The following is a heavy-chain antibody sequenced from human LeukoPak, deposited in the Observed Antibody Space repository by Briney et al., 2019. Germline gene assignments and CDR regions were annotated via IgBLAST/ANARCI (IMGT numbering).Heavy chain of an antibody. Sequence: PGGPLRLSCVASGFTYTTYWMSWVRQAPGKGLEGVANIKQDGSENYYVDSVKGRFTISRDNAKTSLYLQMNSLRAEDTAIYYCAREGAYCSTTSCYGLRAFDIWGQGTMVTVSS. V-gene: IGHV3-7*01. CDR1: GFTYTTYW. D-gene: IGHD2-2*01. CDR2: IKQDGSEN. J-gene: IGHJ3*02. CDR3: AREGAYCSTTSCYGLRAFDI.